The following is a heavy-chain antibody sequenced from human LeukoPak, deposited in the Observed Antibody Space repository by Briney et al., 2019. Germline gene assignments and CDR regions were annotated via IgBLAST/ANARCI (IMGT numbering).Heavy chain of an antibody. CDR1: GFTFSSYG. V-gene: IGHV3-48*03. CDR2: ISSSGSTI. CDR3: AREAVFGWFDP. Sequence: GGSLRLSCAASGFTFSSYGMNWVRQAPGKGLEWVSYISSSGSTIYYADSVKGRFTISRDNAKNSLYLQMNSLRAEDTAVYYCAREAVFGWFDPWGQGTLVTVSS. D-gene: IGHD3-10*01. J-gene: IGHJ5*02.